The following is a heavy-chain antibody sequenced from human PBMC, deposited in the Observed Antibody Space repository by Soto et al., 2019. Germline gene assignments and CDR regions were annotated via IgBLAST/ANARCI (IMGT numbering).Heavy chain of an antibody. V-gene: IGHV4-39*01. Sequence: SETLSLTCTVSGGSISSNDYYWGWVRQPPGKGLEWMGSIYYGGTTYYNPSLKSRITISVDTSKNQFSLKLSSVTAADTAVFYCARLRLAARRSYYYGMDVWGQGTTVTVS. CDR1: GGSISSNDYY. J-gene: IGHJ6*02. CDR2: IYYGGTT. D-gene: IGHD6-6*01. CDR3: ARLRLAARRSYYYGMDV.